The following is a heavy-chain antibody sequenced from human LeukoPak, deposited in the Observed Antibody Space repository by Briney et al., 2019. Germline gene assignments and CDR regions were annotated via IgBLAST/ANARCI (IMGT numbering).Heavy chain of an antibody. J-gene: IGHJ5*02. CDR2: ISGGGKSR. CDR1: GFTFSSYD. D-gene: IGHD2-8*01. V-gene: IGHV3-23*01. Sequence: GGSLRLSCAASGFTFSSYDMSWVRQAPGKGLEWVSVISGGGKSRYYAESVKGRFTISRDNSKSTLYLQMNSLRAEDTAVYYCAKYRHPPERYCTTISCYPSDHCGQGTLVTASS. CDR3: AKYRHPPERYCTTISCYPSDH.